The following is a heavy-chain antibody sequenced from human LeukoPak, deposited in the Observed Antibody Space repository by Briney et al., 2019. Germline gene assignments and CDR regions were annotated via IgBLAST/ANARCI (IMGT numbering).Heavy chain of an antibody. J-gene: IGHJ3*02. CDR2: ISSSGSTI. CDR3: ARVADIAAAVDAFDI. CDR1: GFTFSSYE. V-gene: IGHV3-48*03. Sequence: GGSLRLSCAASGFTFSSYEMNWVRQAPGKGLEWVSYISSSGSTIYYADSVKGRFTISRDNAKNFLYLQMNSLRAEDTAVYFCARVADIAAAVDAFDIWGQGTVVTVSS. D-gene: IGHD6-13*01.